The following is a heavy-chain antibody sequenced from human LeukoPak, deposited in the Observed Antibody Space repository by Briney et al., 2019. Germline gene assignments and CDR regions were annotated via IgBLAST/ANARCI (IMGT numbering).Heavy chain of an antibody. V-gene: IGHV3-7*03. CDR2: IKQDGSEK. Sequence: GGSLRLSCEVSGFTFTRYWMSWVRQAPGKGLEWVANIKQDGSEKYYVDSVKGRFTISRDNAKNSLFLRMNSLRAEDTAVYYCAREGNSGYDFRYSYAHDMAVWGKGTTVTVSS. CDR1: GFTFTRYW. J-gene: IGHJ6*03. CDR3: AREGNSGYDFRYSYAHDMAV. D-gene: IGHD5-12*01.